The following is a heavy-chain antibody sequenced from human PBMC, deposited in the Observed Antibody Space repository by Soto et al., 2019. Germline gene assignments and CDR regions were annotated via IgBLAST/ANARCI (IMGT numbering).Heavy chain of an antibody. V-gene: IGHV1-18*04. CDR3: ARDSTVDTAIVYYYYGMDF. Sequence: QVQLVQSGAEVKKPGASVKVSCKASGYTFTSYGISWVRQAPGQGLEWMGWISAYNGNTNYTPKLQGRVTMPTDTTPSTAYMGLRSLRSDDTAVNYCARDSTVDTAIVYYYYGMDFWGQGTTDTVSS. CDR2: ISAYNGNT. J-gene: IGHJ6*02. CDR1: GYTFTSYG. D-gene: IGHD5-18*01.